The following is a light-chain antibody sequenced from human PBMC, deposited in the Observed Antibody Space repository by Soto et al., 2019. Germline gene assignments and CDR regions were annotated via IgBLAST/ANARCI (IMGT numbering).Light chain of an antibody. CDR3: QQSYSTPPIT. Sequence: DIQMTQSPSSLSASVGDRVTITCRASQSISSYLNWYQQKPGKAPKLLIYAASSLQSGVPSRFSGSGSVTDFTLTISSLQPEYFATYYCQQSYSTPPITFGPGTKVDIK. CDR1: QSISSY. CDR2: AAS. V-gene: IGKV1-39*01. J-gene: IGKJ3*01.